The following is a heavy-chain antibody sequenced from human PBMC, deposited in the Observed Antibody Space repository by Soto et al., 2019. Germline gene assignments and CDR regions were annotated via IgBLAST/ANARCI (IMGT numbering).Heavy chain of an antibody. V-gene: IGHV3-33*01. J-gene: IGHJ4*02. D-gene: IGHD5-18*01. CDR3: AREWGGNSFGDY. Sequence: QVQLVESGGGVVQPGRSLRLSCAASGFTFSSYGMHWVRQAPGKGLEWVAVIWYDGSNKYYADSVKGRFTISRDNSKNPLYLQMNSLIVEATAVYCCAREWGGNSFGDYWGQGTLVTVSS. CDR1: GFTFSSYG. CDR2: IWYDGSNK.